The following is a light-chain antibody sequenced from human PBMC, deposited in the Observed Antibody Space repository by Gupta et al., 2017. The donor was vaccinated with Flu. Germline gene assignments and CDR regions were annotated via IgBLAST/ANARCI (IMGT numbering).Light chain of an antibody. CDR2: NNN. CDR3: AAWDDSLNGVV. J-gene: IGLJ2*01. Sequence: QSVLTQPPSASGTPGQRVTISCSGSRSNIGSNTVNWYQQLPGTAPHLLIYNNNQRPSGVPARFSGSKSGTSASLAISGLQAEDEADYYCAAWDDSLNGVVFGGGTKLTV. CDR1: RSNIGSNT. V-gene: IGLV1-44*01.